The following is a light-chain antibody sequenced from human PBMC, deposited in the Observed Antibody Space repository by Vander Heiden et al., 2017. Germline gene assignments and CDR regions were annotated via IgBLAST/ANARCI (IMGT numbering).Light chain of an antibody. CDR3: QSYDSSLSGSKV. V-gene: IGLV1-40*01. CDR1: SSNIGAGYD. CDR2: GNS. J-gene: IGLJ1*01. Sequence: QSVLTPPPSVSGAPGQRVTISCTGSSSNIGAGYDVHWYQQLPGTAPKLHIYGNSNRPSGVPDRFSGSKSGTSASLAITGLQAEDEADYYCQSYDSSLSGSKVFGTGTKVTVL.